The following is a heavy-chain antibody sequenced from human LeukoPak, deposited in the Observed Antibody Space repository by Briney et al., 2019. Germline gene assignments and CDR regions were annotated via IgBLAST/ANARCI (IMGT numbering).Heavy chain of an antibody. V-gene: IGHV3-48*03. J-gene: IGHJ4*02. CDR1: GFTFSSYE. Sequence: GGSLRLSCAASGFTFSSYEMNWVRQAPGKGLEWVSYISSSSSTIYYADSVKGRFTISRDNAKNSLYLQMNSLRAEDTAVYYCARDGGSGYAPDYFDYWGQGNLVTVSS. CDR3: ARDGGSGYAPDYFDY. CDR2: ISSSSSTI. D-gene: IGHD3-22*01.